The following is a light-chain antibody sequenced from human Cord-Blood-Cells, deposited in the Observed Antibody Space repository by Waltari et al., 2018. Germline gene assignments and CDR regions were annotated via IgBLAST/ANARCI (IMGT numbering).Light chain of an antibody. V-gene: IGLV2-8*01. CDR1: SSDVGGYNY. J-gene: IGLJ1*01. Sequence: QSALTQPPSASGSPGQSVTISCTGTSSDVGGYNYVSWYQQHPGKAPKLMIYEVSKRPSGVPDRVSGSKSGDTASLTVSGLQAEDEADYYCSSYAGSNFYDFGTGTKVTVL. CDR2: EVS. CDR3: SSYAGSNFYD.